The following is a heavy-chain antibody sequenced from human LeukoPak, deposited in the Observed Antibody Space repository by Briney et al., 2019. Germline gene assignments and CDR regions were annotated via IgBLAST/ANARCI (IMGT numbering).Heavy chain of an antibody. CDR1: GFTFMNHW. CDR3: TRDAAGLDY. CDR2: IKGDGSST. Sequence: SGGSLRLSCAASGFTFMNHWMHWVRQAPGKGLVWVSRIKGDGSSTTYADSVKGRFTISRDNAKSTLYLQMNSLRGEDTAVYYCTRDAAGLDYWGQGTLVTVSS. J-gene: IGHJ4*02. D-gene: IGHD1-14*01. V-gene: IGHV3-74*01.